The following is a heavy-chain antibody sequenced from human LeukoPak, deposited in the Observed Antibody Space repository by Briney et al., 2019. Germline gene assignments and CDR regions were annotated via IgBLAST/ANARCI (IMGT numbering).Heavy chain of an antibody. CDR3: ARGALMLWFGEVGAFDI. J-gene: IGHJ3*02. V-gene: IGHV4-59*01. CDR2: IYYSGST. CDR1: GGSISSYY. D-gene: IGHD3-10*01. Sequence: SETLSLTCTVSGGSISSYYRSWIRQPPGKGLEWIGYIYYSGSTNYNPSLKSRVTISVDTSKNQFSLKLSSVTAADTAVYYCARGALMLWFGEVGAFDIWGQGTMVTVSS.